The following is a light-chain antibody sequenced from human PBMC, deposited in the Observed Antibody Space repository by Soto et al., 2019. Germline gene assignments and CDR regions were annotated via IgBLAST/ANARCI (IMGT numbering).Light chain of an antibody. CDR3: SSYTSSSTVI. CDR2: DVR. V-gene: IGLV2-14*01. Sequence: QSVLTQPASVSGSPGQSITISCTGTSSDVGGYIYISWYQQHPGKAPKFIIYDVRNRPSGVSNRFSGSRSGNTASLTISGLQAEDEADYYCSSYTSSSTVIFGGGTKLTVL. J-gene: IGLJ2*01. CDR1: SSDVGGYIY.